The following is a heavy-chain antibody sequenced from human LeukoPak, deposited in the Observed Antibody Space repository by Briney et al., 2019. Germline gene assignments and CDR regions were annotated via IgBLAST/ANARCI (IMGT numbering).Heavy chain of an antibody. Sequence: GGSLRLSCVASGFTFSSYAMSWVRQSPGKGLEWVSGISVSDGGTHYADSVKGRFIIARDNSMNTLYLQMNSLRAEDTALYYCARVRSYWYFDLCGRGTLVIVSS. V-gene: IGHV3-23*01. CDR1: GFTFSSYA. CDR2: ISVSDGGT. J-gene: IGHJ2*01. CDR3: ARVRSYWYFDL.